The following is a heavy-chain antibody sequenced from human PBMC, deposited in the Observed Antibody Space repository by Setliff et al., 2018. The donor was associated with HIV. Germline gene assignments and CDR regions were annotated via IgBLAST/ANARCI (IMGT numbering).Heavy chain of an antibody. J-gene: IGHJ4*02. D-gene: IGHD7-27*01. V-gene: IGHV1-3*01. CDR1: GYTFTGYY. CDR2: INAGNGDT. CDR3: ARDLPTPNWGFDY. Sequence: ASVKVSCKASGYTFTGYYMHWVRQAPGQGLEWMGWINAGNGDTKYSQKFQGRVTATTDTSASTAYMELSSLRSEDTAVYYCARDLPTPNWGFDYWGQGTLVTVSS.